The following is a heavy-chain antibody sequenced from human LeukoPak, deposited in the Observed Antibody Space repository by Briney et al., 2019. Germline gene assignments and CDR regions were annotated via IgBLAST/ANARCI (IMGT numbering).Heavy chain of an antibody. CDR2: IYYSGST. V-gene: IGHV4-59*01. CDR1: GGSISSYY. J-gene: IGHJ6*02. CDR3: ARDHRHGYYGMDV. Sequence: SETLSLTCTVSGGSISSYYWSWIRQPPGKGLEWIGYIYYSGSTNYNPSLKSRVTISVDTSKNQFSLKLSSVTAAHTAVYYCARDHRHGYYGMDVWGQGTTVTVSS.